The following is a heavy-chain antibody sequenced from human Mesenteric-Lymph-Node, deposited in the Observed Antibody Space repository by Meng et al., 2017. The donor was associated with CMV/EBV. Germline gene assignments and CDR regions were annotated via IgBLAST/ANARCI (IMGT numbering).Heavy chain of an antibody. V-gene: IGHV4-39*01. CDR3: ARSCVLGYCSTTSGGAFDP. D-gene: IGHD2-8*01. CDR1: GGSISSSSYY. J-gene: IGHJ5*02. Sequence: GSLRLSCTVSGGSISSSSYYWGWIRQPPGKGLEWIGSIYYSGSTYYNPSLKSRLTISVDTSKNQFSLKLSSVTAADTAMYYCARSCVLGYCSTTSGGAFDPWGQGTLVTVSS. CDR2: IYYSGST.